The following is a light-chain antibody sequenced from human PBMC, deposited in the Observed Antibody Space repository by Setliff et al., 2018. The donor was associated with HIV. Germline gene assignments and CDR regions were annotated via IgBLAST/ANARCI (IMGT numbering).Light chain of an antibody. CDR3: SSYAITNTLP. CDR2: EVR. CDR1: SSDVGGYSH. J-gene: IGLJ1*01. V-gene: IGLV2-14*01. Sequence: QSVLTQPASVSGSPGQSIIISCTGTSSDVGGYSHVSWYQQHPGKAPKLIIYEVRNRPSGVSNRFSGSKSGNTASLTISGLQAEDEADYYCSSYAITNTLPFGTGTKVTVL.